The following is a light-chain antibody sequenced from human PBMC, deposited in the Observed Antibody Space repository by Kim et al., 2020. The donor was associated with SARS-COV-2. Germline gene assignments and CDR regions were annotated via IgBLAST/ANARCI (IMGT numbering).Light chain of an antibody. J-gene: IGLJ3*02. CDR3: TTWDVSLSAWV. V-gene: IGLV1-44*01. Sequence: QPVLTQPPSASATPGQRVTISCFGSSSNIGSQTVNWYQQFPGTVPKLLIYNNSLRPSGVPARFSGSKSGTSASLAISGLQSEDEADYYCTTWDVSLSAWVFGGGTQLTVL. CDR2: NNS. CDR1: SSNIGSQT.